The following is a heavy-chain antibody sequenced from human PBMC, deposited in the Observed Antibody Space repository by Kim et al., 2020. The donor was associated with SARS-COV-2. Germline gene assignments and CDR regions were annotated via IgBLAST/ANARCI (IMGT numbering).Heavy chain of an antibody. Sequence: SETLSLTCTVSGGSISSGGYYWSWIRQHPGKGLEWIGYIYYSGSTYYNPSLKSRVTISVDTSKNQFSLTLSSVTAADTAVYYCARTIGITMIVVVTGWLDPGGQGTLVTVSS. CDR3: ARTIGITMIVVVTGWLDP. CDR1: GGSISSGGYY. D-gene: IGHD3-22*01. J-gene: IGHJ5*02. CDR2: IYYSGST. V-gene: IGHV4-31*03.